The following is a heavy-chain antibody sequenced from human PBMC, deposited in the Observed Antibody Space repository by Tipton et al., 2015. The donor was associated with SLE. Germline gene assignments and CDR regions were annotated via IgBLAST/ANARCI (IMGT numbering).Heavy chain of an antibody. CDR2: IYNSGNT. J-gene: IGHJ2*01. V-gene: IGHV4-59*01. CDR3: ARCLTINGYFDL. CDR1: GGSISDYN. D-gene: IGHD3-9*01. Sequence: GLVKPSETLSLTCVASGGSISDYNWSWIRQPPGKGLEWIGYIYNSGNTNYNPSLKSRVTISADTSKNQFSLKVTSVTAADTAVYYCARCLTINGYFDLWGRGSLVTVSS.